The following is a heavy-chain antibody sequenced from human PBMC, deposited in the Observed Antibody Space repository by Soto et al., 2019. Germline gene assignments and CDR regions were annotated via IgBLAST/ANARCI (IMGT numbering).Heavy chain of an antibody. D-gene: IGHD2-15*01. Sequence: EVQLVESGGGLVQPGGSLRLSCAASGFTFSSYAMNWVRQAPGKGLEYVSAISSNGGSTYYANSVKGRFTISRDNSKNTLYLQMGSLRAEDMAVYYCTVVAAGFDYWGQGTLVTVSS. CDR2: ISSNGGST. J-gene: IGHJ4*02. V-gene: IGHV3-64*01. CDR3: TVVAAGFDY. CDR1: GFTFSSYA.